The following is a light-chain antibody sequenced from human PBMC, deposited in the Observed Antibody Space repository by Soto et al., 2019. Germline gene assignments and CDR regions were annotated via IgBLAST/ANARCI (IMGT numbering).Light chain of an antibody. CDR2: EVT. Sequence: QSALTQPPSVSGSPGQSVSISCTGTSSDVGGYNFVSWYQQHPGKAPKLMIYEVTKRPSGVPDRFSGSKSGNTASLTVSGLQAEDEADYYCTSYAGSNIPVVFGGGTKLTVL. CDR1: SSDVGGYNF. CDR3: TSYAGSNIPVV. J-gene: IGLJ2*01. V-gene: IGLV2-8*01.